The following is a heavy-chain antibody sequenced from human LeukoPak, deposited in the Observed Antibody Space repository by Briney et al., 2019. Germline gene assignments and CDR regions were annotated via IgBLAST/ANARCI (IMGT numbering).Heavy chain of an antibody. Sequence: GGSVRLSCAASGFTFDDYGMSWIRQAPGKGLEWVSGINWNGGSTGYADSVKGRFTISRDNAKNSLYLQMNSLRAEDTAVYYCASAVAGTGAFDYWGQGTLVTVSS. CDR2: INWNGGST. CDR3: ASAVAGTGAFDY. J-gene: IGHJ4*02. D-gene: IGHD6-19*01. V-gene: IGHV3-20*04. CDR1: GFTFDDYG.